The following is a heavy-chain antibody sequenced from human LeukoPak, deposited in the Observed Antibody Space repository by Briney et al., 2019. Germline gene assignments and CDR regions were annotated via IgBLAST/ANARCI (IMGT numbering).Heavy chain of an antibody. Sequence: GGSLRLSCAASGFTFSDYWIHWVRQAPRKGLVWVSRINTDGSITNYADSVKGRFTISRDNSKNTLYLQMNSLRPEDTAVYYCAKLHNLNCDYWGLGTLATVSS. CDR2: INTDGSIT. V-gene: IGHV3-74*01. CDR1: GFTFSDYW. D-gene: IGHD1-14*01. CDR3: AKLHNLNCDY. J-gene: IGHJ4*02.